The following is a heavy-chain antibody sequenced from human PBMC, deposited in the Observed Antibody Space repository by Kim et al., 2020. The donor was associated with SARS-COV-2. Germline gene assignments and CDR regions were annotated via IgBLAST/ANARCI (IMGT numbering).Heavy chain of an antibody. Sequence: SETLSLTCTVSGGSISSGGYYWSWIRQHPGKGLEWIGYIYYSGSTYYNPSLKCRVTISVYTSKNHFSLKLSSVTAADTALYYCARTRITMIVVVTHFHY. J-gene: IGHJ4*01. D-gene: IGHD3-22*01. CDR2: IYYSGST. V-gene: IGHV4-31*03. CDR1: GGSISSGGYY. CDR3: ARTRITMIVVVTHFHY.